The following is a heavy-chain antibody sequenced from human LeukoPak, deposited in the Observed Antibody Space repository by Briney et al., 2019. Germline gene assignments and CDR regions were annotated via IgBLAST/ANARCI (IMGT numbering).Heavy chain of an antibody. D-gene: IGHD6-19*01. J-gene: IGHJ4*02. V-gene: IGHV3-9*03. CDR2: ISWNSGSI. Sequence: GRSLRLSCAASGFTFDDYAMHWVRQAPGKGLEWVSGISWNSGSIGYADSVKGRFTISRDNAKNSLYLQMNSLRAEDMALCYCAKEASNGSGFDYWGQGTLVTVSS. CDR3: AKEASNGSGFDY. CDR1: GFTFDDYA.